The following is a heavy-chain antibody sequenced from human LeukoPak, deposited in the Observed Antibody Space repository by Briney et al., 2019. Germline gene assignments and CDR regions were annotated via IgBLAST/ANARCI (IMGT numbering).Heavy chain of an antibody. V-gene: IGHV4-39*07. J-gene: IGHJ1*01. CDR1: SGTISSSSYF. Sequence: PSETLSLTCTVSSGTISSSSYFWGWIRQPPGNGLEWIGNIYYTGSTHYNPSLKSRLTISVDTSKNQFSLKLSSVTAADTAVYYCARDGCSSTSCYTYEYFQHWGQGTLVTVSS. D-gene: IGHD2-2*02. CDR2: IYYTGST. CDR3: ARDGCSSTSCYTYEYFQH.